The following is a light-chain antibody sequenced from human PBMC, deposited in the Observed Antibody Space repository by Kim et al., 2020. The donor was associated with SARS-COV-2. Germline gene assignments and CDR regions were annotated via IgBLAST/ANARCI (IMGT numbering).Light chain of an antibody. V-gene: IGLV3-19*01. J-gene: IGLJ1*01. CDR1: RLRSWE. CDR2: GKN. CDR3: NSRDSSGNHYV. Sequence: GRTVMMRWRGGRLRSWEGSGYQQKAGQGRVVVIYGKNNRPAGIPDRFSGSSSGNTASLTITGAKAEDEADYYCNSRDSSGNHYVFGTGNKVTVL.